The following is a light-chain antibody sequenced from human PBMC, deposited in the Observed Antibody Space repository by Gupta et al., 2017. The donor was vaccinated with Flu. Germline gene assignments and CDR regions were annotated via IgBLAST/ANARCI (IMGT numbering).Light chain of an antibody. Sequence: ETPTLSCRASQSLNNPYLSWYPQKPGQAPRLLIFSTFQRATSIPDRFRGSGSGTDFPLTLRRLESEDFAIYYCQQYDTAPWTFGQGTKVEI. CDR2: STF. CDR3: QQYDTAPWT. CDR1: QSLNNPY. J-gene: IGKJ1*01. V-gene: IGKV3-20*01.